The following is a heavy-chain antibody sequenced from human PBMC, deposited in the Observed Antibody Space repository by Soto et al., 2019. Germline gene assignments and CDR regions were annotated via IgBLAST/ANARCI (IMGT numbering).Heavy chain of an antibody. V-gene: IGHV4-30-4*01. CDR1: GGSISSGDYY. CDR3: ARKHDFWSGYPGFDP. CDR2: IYYSGST. Sequence: PSETLSLTCTVSGGSISSGDYYWSWIRQPPGKGLEWIGYIYYSGSTYYNPSLKSRVTISVDTSKNQFSLKLSSVTAADTAVYYCARKHDFWSGYPGFDPWGQGTLVTVSS. D-gene: IGHD3-3*01. J-gene: IGHJ5*02.